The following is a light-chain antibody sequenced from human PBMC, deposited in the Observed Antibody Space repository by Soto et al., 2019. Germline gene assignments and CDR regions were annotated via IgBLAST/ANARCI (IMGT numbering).Light chain of an antibody. CDR1: QSISSW. V-gene: IGKV1-5*03. CDR2: KAS. CDR3: QQYNSYSRYT. Sequence: DIQMTQSPSTLSASVGDRVTITCRASQSISSWLAWYQQKPGKAPKLLIYKASSLESGVPSRFSGSGSGTEFTLIISSLRPDDFATYYCQQYNSYSRYTFGQGTKLEIK. J-gene: IGKJ2*01.